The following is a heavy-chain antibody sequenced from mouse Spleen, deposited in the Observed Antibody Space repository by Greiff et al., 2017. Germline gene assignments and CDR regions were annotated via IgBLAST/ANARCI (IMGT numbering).Heavy chain of an antibody. CDR1: GYTFTDYN. Sequence: EVKLQESGPELVKPGASVKMSCKASGYTFTDYNMHWVKQSHGKSLEWIGYINPNNGGTSYNQKFKGKATLTVNKSSSTAYMELRSLTSEDSAVYYCARVKSLWAWFAYWGQGTLVTVSA. V-gene: IGHV1-22*01. CDR3: ARVKSLWAWFAY. D-gene: IGHD6-1*01. J-gene: IGHJ3*01. CDR2: INPNNGGT.